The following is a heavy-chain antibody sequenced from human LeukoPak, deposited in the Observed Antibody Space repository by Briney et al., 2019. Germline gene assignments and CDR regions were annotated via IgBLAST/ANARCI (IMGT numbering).Heavy chain of an antibody. D-gene: IGHD3-3*01. CDR3: ARDATIFGVVTHLDY. J-gene: IGHJ4*02. CDR2: IDWDDDK. V-gene: IGHV2-70*11. Sequence: SGPTLVNPTQTLTLTCTFSGFSLSTSGMCVSWIRQPPGKALEWLARIDWDDDKYYSTSLKTRLTISKDTSKNQVVLTMTNMDPVDTATYYCARDATIFGVVTHLDYWGQGTLVTVSS. CDR1: GFSLSTSGMC.